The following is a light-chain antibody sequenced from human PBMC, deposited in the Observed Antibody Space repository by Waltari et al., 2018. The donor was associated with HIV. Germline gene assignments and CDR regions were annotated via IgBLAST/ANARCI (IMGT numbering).Light chain of an antibody. CDR2: DAS. Sequence: DIQITQSPSSMSTSVVDEVTITCRATQFIITSLAWYQQRPNSHPKLLIFDASRLQSGAPSRFSGRGSGTQFTLTINSLQPEDVATYYCQQANSFPHTFGQGT. CDR1: QFIITS. CDR3: QQANSFPHT. J-gene: IGKJ2*01. V-gene: IGKV1-12*01.